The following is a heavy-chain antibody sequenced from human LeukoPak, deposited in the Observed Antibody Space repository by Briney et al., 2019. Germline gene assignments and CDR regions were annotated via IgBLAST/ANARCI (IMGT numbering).Heavy chain of an antibody. V-gene: IGHV4-34*01. J-gene: IGHJ5*02. Sequence: SETLSLTCAVYGGSFSGYYWSWIRQPPGKGLEWIGEINHSGSTNYNPSLKSRVTISVDTSKNQFSLKLSSVTAADTAVYYCASFPGSWYHGPQPWGQGTLVTVSS. D-gene: IGHD6-13*01. CDR3: ASFPGSWYHGPQP. CDR1: GGSFSGYY. CDR2: INHSGST.